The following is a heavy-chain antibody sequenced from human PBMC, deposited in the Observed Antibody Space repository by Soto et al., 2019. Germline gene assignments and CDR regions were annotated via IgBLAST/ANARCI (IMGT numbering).Heavy chain of an antibody. J-gene: IGHJ6*02. Sequence: SETLSLTCAVYGGSCSGYYWSWIRQPPGKGLEWIGEINHSGSTNYNPSLKSRVTISVDTSKNQFSLKLSSVTAADTAVYYCARALGYDFWSGYSYYYYYGMDVWGQGTTVTVSS. CDR1: GGSCSGYY. D-gene: IGHD3-3*01. V-gene: IGHV4-34*01. CDR3: ARALGYDFWSGYSYYYYYGMDV. CDR2: INHSGST.